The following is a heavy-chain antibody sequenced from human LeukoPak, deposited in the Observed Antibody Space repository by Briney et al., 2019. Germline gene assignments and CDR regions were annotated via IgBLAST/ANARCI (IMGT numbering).Heavy chain of an antibody. J-gene: IGHJ6*02. CDR3: ARDGSRYCSSTSCYSGYYYYGMDV. CDR1: GFTFSDYY. D-gene: IGHD2-2*01. Sequence: GGSLRLSCAASGFTFSDYYMSWIRQAPGKGLEWVSYISSSDSTIYYADSVKGRFTISRYNAKNSLYLQLNSLRAEDTAVYYCARDGSRYCSSTSCYSGYYYYGMDVWGQGTTVTVSS. CDR2: ISSSDSTI. V-gene: IGHV3-11*01.